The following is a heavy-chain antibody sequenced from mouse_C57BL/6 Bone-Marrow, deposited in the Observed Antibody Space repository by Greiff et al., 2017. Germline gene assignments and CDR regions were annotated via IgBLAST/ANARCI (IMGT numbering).Heavy chain of an antibody. CDR3: AKHTTSSYAIDY. D-gene: IGHD1-1*01. CDR1: GFSLTSYG. J-gene: IGHJ4*01. Sequence: VQLKESGPGLVAPSQSLSITCTVSGFSLTSYGVDWVRQTPGKGLEWLGEIWGGGSTNYNSALMSRLSIIKDNSKSQMFLKLNSRQTDDTTMYYCAKHTTSSYAIDYWGQGTLVTVS. CDR2: IWGGGST. V-gene: IGHV2-9*01.